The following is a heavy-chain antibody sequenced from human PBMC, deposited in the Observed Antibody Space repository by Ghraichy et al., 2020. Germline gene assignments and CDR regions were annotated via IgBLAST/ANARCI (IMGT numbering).Heavy chain of an antibody. D-gene: IGHD3-10*01. CDR2: INSDGSIT. J-gene: IGHJ4*02. V-gene: IGHV3-74*01. CDR3: ARENHHYGSGSYSDY. Sequence: GESLNISCVASGFAFSSYWMHWVRQAPGKGLVWVSRINSDGSITSYADSVKGRITISRDNAKNTLYLQVNSLRAEDTAVYYCARENHHYGSGSYSDYWGQGTLVTVSS. CDR1: GFAFSSYW.